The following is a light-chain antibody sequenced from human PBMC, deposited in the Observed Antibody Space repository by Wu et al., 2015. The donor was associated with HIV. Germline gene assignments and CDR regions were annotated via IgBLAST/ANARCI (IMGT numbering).Light chain of an antibody. J-gene: IGKJ4*01. CDR3: QQRSNWPGLT. CDR2: GAS. V-gene: IGKV3-15*01. CDR1: QYITNN. Sequence: EVIMTQSPATLSVSPGERITLSCRASQYITNNVAWYQQRPGQAPRLLVHGASTRATGVPGRFSGSWSATEFTLTITSLQSEDFAVYFCQQRSNWPGLTFGGTDEGGD.